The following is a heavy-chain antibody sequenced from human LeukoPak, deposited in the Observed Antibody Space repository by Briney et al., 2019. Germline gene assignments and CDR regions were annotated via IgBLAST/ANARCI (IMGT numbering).Heavy chain of an antibody. D-gene: IGHD7-27*01. V-gene: IGHV1-2*02. Sequence: ASVKVSCKASGGSFSSYEISWVRQAPGQGLEWMGWINPNSGGTNYAQKFQGRVTMTRDTSISTAYMELSRLRSDDTAVYYCARDFSLGLGISDYWGQGTLVTVSS. CDR2: INPNSGGT. J-gene: IGHJ4*02. CDR1: GGSFSSYE. CDR3: ARDFSLGLGISDY.